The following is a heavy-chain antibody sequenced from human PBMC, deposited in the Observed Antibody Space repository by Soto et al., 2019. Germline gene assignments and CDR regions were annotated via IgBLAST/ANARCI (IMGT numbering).Heavy chain of an antibody. V-gene: IGHV1-69*01. CDR2: IIPIFGTA. D-gene: IGHD4-17*01. J-gene: IGHJ3*02. Sequence: QVQLVQSGAEVKKPGSSVKVSCKASGGTFSSYAISWVRQAPGQGLEWMGGIIPIFGTANYAQKFQGRVTITADESTSTAYMELSSLRSEDTAVYYCARDYTGGALRSGFGFDIWGQGTMVTVSS. CDR1: GGTFSSYA. CDR3: ARDYTGGALRSGFGFDI.